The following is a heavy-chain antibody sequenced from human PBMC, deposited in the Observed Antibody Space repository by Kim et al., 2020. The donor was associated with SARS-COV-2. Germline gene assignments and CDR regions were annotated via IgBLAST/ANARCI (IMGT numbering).Heavy chain of an antibody. V-gene: IGHV3-53*01. CDR1: GFTVSSNY. CDR3: ATPSADRRYCSGGSCYGLHCDY. J-gene: IGHJ4*02. Sequence: GGSLRLSCAASGFTVSSNYMSWVRQAPGKGLEWVSVIYSGGSTYYADSVKGRFTISRDNSKNTLYLQMNSLRAEDTAVYYCATPSADRRYCSGGSCYGLHCDYWGQGTLVTVSS. CDR2: IYSGGST. D-gene: IGHD2-15*01.